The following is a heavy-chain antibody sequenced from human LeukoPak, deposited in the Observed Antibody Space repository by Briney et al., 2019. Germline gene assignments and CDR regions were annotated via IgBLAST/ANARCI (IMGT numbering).Heavy chain of an antibody. CDR1: GGSISSSNYF. Sequence: KTSETLSLTCTVSGGSISSSNYFWGWIRQPPGKGLEWIGNIYYSGSTYYNPSLKSRVTISVDTSKNQFSLKLSSVTAADTAVYYCARLAVVTAIGFDPWGQGTLVTVSS. D-gene: IGHD2-21*02. J-gene: IGHJ5*02. V-gene: IGHV4-39*07. CDR3: ARLAVVTAIGFDP. CDR2: IYYSGST.